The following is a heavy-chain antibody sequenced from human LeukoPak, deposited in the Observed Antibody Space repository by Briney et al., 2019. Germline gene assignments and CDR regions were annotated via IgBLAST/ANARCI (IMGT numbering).Heavy chain of an antibody. Sequence: GGSLRLSCAASGFTFSIYAMLWVRQAPGKGLEWVAVISYDGSNKYYADSVKGRFTISRDNSKNTLYLQMNSMRAEDTAVYYCGRDSYYDFWSGLDYWGQGTLVTVSS. V-gene: IGHV3-30-3*01. J-gene: IGHJ4*02. CDR2: ISYDGSNK. D-gene: IGHD3-3*01. CDR3: GRDSYYDFWSGLDY. CDR1: GFTFSIYA.